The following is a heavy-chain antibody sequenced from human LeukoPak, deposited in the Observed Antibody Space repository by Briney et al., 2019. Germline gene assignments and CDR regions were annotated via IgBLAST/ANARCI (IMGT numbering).Heavy chain of an antibody. Sequence: GGSLRLSCAASGFTFSSYAMHWVRQAPGKGLEWVAVISYDGSNKYYADSVKGRFTISRDNSKNTLYLQMNSLRAEDTAVYYCAKSQLSYYFDYWGQGTLVTVSS. CDR1: GFTFSSYA. CDR3: AKSQLSYYFDY. J-gene: IGHJ4*02. V-gene: IGHV3-30*14. CDR2: ISYDGSNK. D-gene: IGHD2-2*01.